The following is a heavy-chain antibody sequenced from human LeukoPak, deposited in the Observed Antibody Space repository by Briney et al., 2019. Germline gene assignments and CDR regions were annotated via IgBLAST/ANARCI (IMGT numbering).Heavy chain of an antibody. CDR2: ISGSGGGT. J-gene: IGHJ4*02. D-gene: IGHD3-22*01. CDR3: AKDRGRYYDSSGYYWGYYFDS. V-gene: IGHV3-23*01. Sequence: GGSLRLSCAASGFTFSTYAVNWVRQAPGKGLEWVSSISGSGGGTYYADSVKGRFTISRDNSKNTLYLQMSSLRAEDTAVYYCAKDRGRYYDSSGYYWGYYFDSWGQGILVTVST. CDR1: GFTFSTYA.